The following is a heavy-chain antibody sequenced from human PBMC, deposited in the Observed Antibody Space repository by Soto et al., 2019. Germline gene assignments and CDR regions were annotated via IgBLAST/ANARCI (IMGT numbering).Heavy chain of an antibody. CDR3: ARAGYSAMYSSGWYGDWFDP. J-gene: IGHJ5*02. Sequence: SETLSLTCTISGGSISVYYWSWVRQPPGHELEWIGEINHSGSTNYNPSLKSRVTISVDTSKNQFSLKLSSVTAADTAVYYCARAGYSAMYSSGWYGDWFDPWGQGTLVTVSS. V-gene: IGHV4-34*01. CDR1: GGSISVYY. CDR2: INHSGST. D-gene: IGHD6-19*01.